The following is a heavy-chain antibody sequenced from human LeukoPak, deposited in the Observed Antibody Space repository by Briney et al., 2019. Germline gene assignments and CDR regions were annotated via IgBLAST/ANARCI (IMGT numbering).Heavy chain of an antibody. J-gene: IGHJ4*02. CDR3: AKVGYDSSGYYYAVSWLGPTDY. Sequence: PGGSLRLSCAASGFTFSSYGMHWVRQTPGKGLEWVAFIRYDGSNKYYADSVKGRFTISRDNSKNTLYLQMNSLRAEDTAVYYCAKVGYDSSGYYYAVSWLGPTDYWGQGTLVTVSS. CDR1: GFTFSSYG. D-gene: IGHD3-22*01. V-gene: IGHV3-30*02. CDR2: IRYDGSNK.